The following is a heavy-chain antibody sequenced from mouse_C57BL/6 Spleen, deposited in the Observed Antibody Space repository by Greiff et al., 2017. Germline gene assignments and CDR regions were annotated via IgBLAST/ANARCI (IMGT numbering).Heavy chain of an antibody. D-gene: IGHD3-2*02. CDR3: ARGGGSGYASMDY. CDR2: ISSGSSTI. Sequence: EVQGVESGGGLVKPGGSLKLSCAASGFTFSDYGMHWVRQAPEKGLEWVAYISSGSSTIYYADTVQCRFTIARDNAKNTLFLQMTSLRSEDTAMYYCARGGGSGYASMDYWGQGTSVTVSS. CDR1: GFTFSDYG. J-gene: IGHJ4*01. V-gene: IGHV5-17*01.